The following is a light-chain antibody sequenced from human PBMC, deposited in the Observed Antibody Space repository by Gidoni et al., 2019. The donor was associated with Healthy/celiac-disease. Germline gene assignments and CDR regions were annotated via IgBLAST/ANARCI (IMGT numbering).Light chain of an antibody. CDR2: AAS. CDR3: QQSYRTPLT. V-gene: IGKV1-39*01. CDR1: QSISSY. Sequence: DIQMTQSPSSLSASVGVSVTITCRASQSISSYLNWYQQKPGKAPKLLISAASSLHSRVPSRFSGSGSGTAFTLTISSLQPEDFATYYCQQSYRTPLTFGQGTKLEIK. J-gene: IGKJ1*01.